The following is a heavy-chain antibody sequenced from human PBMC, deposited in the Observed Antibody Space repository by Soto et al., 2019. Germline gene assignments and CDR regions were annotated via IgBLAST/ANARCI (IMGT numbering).Heavy chain of an antibody. CDR2: ISPYNANT. D-gene: IGHD2-15*01. CDR3: ARVVVVAATCDY. CDR1: GYTFTGYG. Sequence: ASVKVSCKASGYTFTGYGISWVRQAPGQGLEWMGWISPYNANTDSAQNFQGRVTMTTDTSTSTAYMELRSLRSDDTAVYYCARVVVVAATCDYWGQGALVTVSS. V-gene: IGHV1-18*04. J-gene: IGHJ4*02.